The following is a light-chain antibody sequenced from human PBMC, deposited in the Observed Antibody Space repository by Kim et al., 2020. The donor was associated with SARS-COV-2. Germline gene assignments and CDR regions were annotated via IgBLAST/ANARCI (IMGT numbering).Light chain of an antibody. CDR2: SNN. CDR1: SSNIGSNN. J-gene: IGLJ3*02. V-gene: IGLV1-44*01. CDR3: AVWDDSLKQGV. Sequence: ELTQPPSASGTPGQRVTISCSGSSSNIGSNNVVWYQQLPGAAPNLLIYSNNQRPSGIPDRFSGSRSGTSASLAISGLQSGDEADYYCAVWDDSLKQGVFGGGTHLTVL.